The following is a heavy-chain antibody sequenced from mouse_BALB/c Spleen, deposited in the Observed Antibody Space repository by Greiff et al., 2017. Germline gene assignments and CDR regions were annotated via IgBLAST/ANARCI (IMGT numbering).Heavy chain of an antibody. J-gene: IGHJ3*01. CDR3: ARDLYDGYYKFAY. V-gene: IGHV1S126*01. D-gene: IGHD2-3*01. CDR2: IDPSDSET. CDR1: GYSFTSYW. Sequence: QVQLKQSGPQLVRPGASVKISCKASGYSFTSYWMHWVKQRPGQGLEWIGMIDPSDSETRLNQKFKDKATLTVDKSSSTAYMQLSSPTSEDSAVYYCARDLYDGYYKFAYWGQGTLVTVSA.